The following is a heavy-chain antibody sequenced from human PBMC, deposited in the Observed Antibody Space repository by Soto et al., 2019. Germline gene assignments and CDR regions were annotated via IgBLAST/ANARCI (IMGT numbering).Heavy chain of an antibody. CDR1: GFTFSSYD. D-gene: IGHD5-18*01. V-gene: IGHV3-23*01. CDR3: VKERGYSYGCD. J-gene: IGHJ1*01. CDR2: ITSSGGRT. Sequence: EVQLLESGGGLVQPGGSLRLSCAASGFTFSSYDMSWVRQAPGQGLEWVSAITSSGGRTYYADSVKGRFTISRDNSKKTLYLQMNSRRAEDMAVYYCVKERGYSYGCDWGQGTLVTVSS.